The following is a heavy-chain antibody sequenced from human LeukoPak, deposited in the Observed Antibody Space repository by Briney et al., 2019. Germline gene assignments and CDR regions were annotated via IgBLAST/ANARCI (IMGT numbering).Heavy chain of an antibody. CDR3: ARDHRFTIFGVVSTRDWFDS. J-gene: IGHJ5*01. V-gene: IGHV3-48*03. D-gene: IGHD3-3*01. Sequence: PGGSLRLSCAASGFTFITYEMNWVRQAPGKGLEWVSYITGSGNTKNYADSVKGRFTISIDNAKNSLYLQMNSLRAEDTAVYYCARDHRFTIFGVVSTRDWFDSWGQGTLVTVSS. CDR2: ITGSGNTK. CDR1: GFTFITYE.